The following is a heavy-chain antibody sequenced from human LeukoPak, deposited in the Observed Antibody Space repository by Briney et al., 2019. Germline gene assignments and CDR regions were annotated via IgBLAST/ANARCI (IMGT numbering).Heavy chain of an antibody. J-gene: IGHJ4*02. D-gene: IGHD3-22*01. Sequence: ASVKVSCKASGYTFTSYYMHWVRQAPGQGLEWMGIINPSGGSTSYAQKFQGRVTMTRDTSTSTVYMELSSLRSEDTAVYYCARDLNYYDSSGYPHALYGLDYWGQGTLVTVSS. CDR3: ARDLNYYDSSGYPHALYGLDY. CDR2: INPSGGST. CDR1: GYTFTSYY. V-gene: IGHV1-46*01.